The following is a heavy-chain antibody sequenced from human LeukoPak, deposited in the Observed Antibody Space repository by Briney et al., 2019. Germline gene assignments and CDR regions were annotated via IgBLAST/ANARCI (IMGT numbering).Heavy chain of an antibody. CDR1: GGSFSGYY. CDR3: ARGSYRSWGFGELSAYYFDY. J-gene: IGHJ4*02. D-gene: IGHD3-10*01. Sequence: SETLSLTCAVYGGSFSGYYWSWIRQPPGKGLEWIGEINHSGSTNYNPSLKSRVTMSVDTSKNQFSLKLSSVTAADTAVYYCARGSYRSWGFGELSAYYFDYWGQGTLVTVSS. CDR2: INHSGST. V-gene: IGHV4-34*01.